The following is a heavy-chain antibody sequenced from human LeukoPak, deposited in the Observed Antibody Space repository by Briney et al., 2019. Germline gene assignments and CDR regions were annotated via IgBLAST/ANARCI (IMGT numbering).Heavy chain of an antibody. V-gene: IGHV3-53*01. D-gene: IGHD1-1*01. CDR1: GFTVSSYY. J-gene: IGHJ4*02. CDR2: LYTGGTT. CDR3: ARGGVNYWNPRY. Sequence: GGSLRLACVASGFTVSSYYMSWVRQAPGKGLEWVSLLYTGGTTYYADSVEGRFTISRDDSKNTIYLQMNTLRAEDTAVYYCARGGVNYWNPRYWGQGTLVTVSS.